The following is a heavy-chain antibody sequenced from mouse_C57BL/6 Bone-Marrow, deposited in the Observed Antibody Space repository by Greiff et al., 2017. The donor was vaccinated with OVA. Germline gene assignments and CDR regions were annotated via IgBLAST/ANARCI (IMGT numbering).Heavy chain of an antibody. Sequence: EVQLQQSGTVLARPGASVKMSCKTSGYTFTSYWMHWVKQRPGQGLEWIGAIYPGNSDTSYNQKFKGKAKLTAVTSASTAYMELSSLTNEDSAVYYCAYYSNYSPWFAYWGQGTLVTVSA. D-gene: IGHD2-5*01. CDR2: IYPGNSDT. CDR3: AYYSNYSPWFAY. J-gene: IGHJ3*01. CDR1: GYTFTSYW. V-gene: IGHV1-5*01.